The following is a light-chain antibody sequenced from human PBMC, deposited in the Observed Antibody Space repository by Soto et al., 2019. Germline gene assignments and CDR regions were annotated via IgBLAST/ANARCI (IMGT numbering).Light chain of an antibody. CDR2: DVS. CDR1: SNDVGGYNY. Sequence: QSALTQPASVSGSPGQSITISCTGTSNDVGGYNYVSWYQQHPGKAPKLVIFDVSDRPSGVSNRFSGSKSGNTASLTISGLQAEDEADYYCSSYTSSSTRVFGTGTKLTVL. V-gene: IGLV2-14*01. CDR3: SSYTSSSTRV. J-gene: IGLJ1*01.